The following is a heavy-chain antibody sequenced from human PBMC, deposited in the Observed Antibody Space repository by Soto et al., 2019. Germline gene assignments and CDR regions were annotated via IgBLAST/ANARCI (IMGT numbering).Heavy chain of an antibody. D-gene: IGHD1-1*01. CDR3: ARDRGTTSWYFYYGMDV. Sequence: GGSLRLSCAASGFTFSSYGMHWVRQAPGKGLEWVAVIWYDGSNKYYADSVKGRFTISRDNSKNTLYLQMNSLRAEDTAVYYCARDRGTTSWYFYYGMDVWGQVTTVTVSS. V-gene: IGHV3-33*01. CDR1: GFTFSSYG. J-gene: IGHJ6*02. CDR2: IWYDGSNK.